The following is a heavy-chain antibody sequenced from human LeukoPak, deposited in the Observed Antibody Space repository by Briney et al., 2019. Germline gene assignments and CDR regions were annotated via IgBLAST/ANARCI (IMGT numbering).Heavy chain of an antibody. J-gene: IGHJ6*03. CDR2: IYYSGST. V-gene: IGHV4-59*01. CDR1: GGSISSYY. CDR3: ARTTEGGYTYNYFYYYYMDV. Sequence: SETLSLTCTVSGGSISSYYWSWIRQPPGKGLEWIGYIYYSGSTNYNPSLKSRVTISVNTSKNQFSLKLSSVTAADTAVYYCARTTEGGYTYNYFYYYYMDVWGKGTTVTISS. D-gene: IGHD5-18*01.